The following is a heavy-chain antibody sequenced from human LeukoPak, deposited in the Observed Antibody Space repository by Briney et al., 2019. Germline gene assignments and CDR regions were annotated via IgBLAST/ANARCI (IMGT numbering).Heavy chain of an antibody. D-gene: IGHD4-23*01. J-gene: IGHJ3*02. CDR1: GFTFSSYA. Sequence: GGSLRLSCAASGFTFSSYAMNWVRQAPGKGLEWVSSISSSGDNTYYADSVKGRFTFSRDNSKSTLYLQMNSLRAEDTAVYFCAKPKDYGGNYWDAFDIWGQGTVVTVSS. V-gene: IGHV3-23*01. CDR2: ISSSGDNT. CDR3: AKPKDYGGNYWDAFDI.